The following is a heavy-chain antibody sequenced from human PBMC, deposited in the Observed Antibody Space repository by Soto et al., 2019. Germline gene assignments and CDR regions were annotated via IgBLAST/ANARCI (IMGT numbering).Heavy chain of an antibody. CDR2: ISYDGSNK. CDR1: GFTFSSYA. J-gene: IGHJ4*02. V-gene: IGHV3-30-3*01. D-gene: IGHD6-13*01. CDR3: ARDGIEGSRGGIAAAGTFDY. Sequence: PGGSLRLSCAASGFTFSSYAMHWVRQAPGKGLEWVAVISYDGSNKYYADSVKGRFTISRDNSKNTLYLQMNSLRAEDTAVYYCARDGIEGSRGGIAAAGTFDYWGQGTLVTVSS.